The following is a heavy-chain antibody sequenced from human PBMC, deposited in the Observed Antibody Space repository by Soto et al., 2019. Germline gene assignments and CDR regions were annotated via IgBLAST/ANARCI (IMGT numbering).Heavy chain of an antibody. V-gene: IGHV3-33*01. CDR1: GFTFSTYG. CDR3: GRYLSDGPFSFDY. CDR2: IWYDGSNK. D-gene: IGHD3-16*01. J-gene: IGHJ4*02. Sequence: QVQLVESGGGVVQPGRSLRLSCAASGFTFSTYGIHWVRQAPGKGLEWVAVIWYDGSNKYYADSVKGRFTISRDNSKNTPYHQTINLRAEDTAVYYCGRYLSDGPFSFDYWGQGSLVSVSS.